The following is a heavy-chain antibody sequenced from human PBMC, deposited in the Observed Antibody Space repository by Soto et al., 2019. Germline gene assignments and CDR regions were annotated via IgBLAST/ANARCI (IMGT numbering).Heavy chain of an antibody. V-gene: IGHV4-34*01. Sequence: QVQLQQWGAGLLKPSETLSLTCAVYGGSFSGYYWSWIRQPPGKGLEWIGEINHSGSTNYNPSLKSRVTLSVDTSKNQFSLKLSSVTAADTAVYYCASSRPVLYGSGTKNYFDYWGQGTLVTVSS. D-gene: IGHD3-10*01. J-gene: IGHJ4*02. CDR3: ASSRPVLYGSGTKNYFDY. CDR2: INHSGST. CDR1: GGSFSGYY.